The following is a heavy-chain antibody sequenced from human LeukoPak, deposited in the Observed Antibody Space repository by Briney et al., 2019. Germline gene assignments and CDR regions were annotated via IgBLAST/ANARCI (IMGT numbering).Heavy chain of an antibody. D-gene: IGHD3-10*01. Sequence: ATVKASCKASGYTFTSYAMNWVRQAPGQGLEWMGWINTNTGNPTYAQGFTGRFVFSLDTSVSTAYLQISSLKAEDTAVYYCARPGYYYGSGSYRASEYFQHWGQGTLVTVSS. CDR2: INTNTGNP. CDR1: GYTFTSYA. V-gene: IGHV7-4-1*02. J-gene: IGHJ1*01. CDR3: ARPGYYYGSGSYRASEYFQH.